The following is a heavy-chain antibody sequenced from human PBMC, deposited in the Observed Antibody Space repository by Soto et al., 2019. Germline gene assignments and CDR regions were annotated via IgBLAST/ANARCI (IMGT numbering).Heavy chain of an antibody. J-gene: IGHJ4*02. Sequence: TLSLTSTVSGGSFSSGSYYWSWIRQPPGKGLEWIGYIYYSGSTNYNPSLKSRVTISVDTSKNQFSLKLSSVTAADTAVYYCARELPRGGIDYWGQGTLVTVSS. CDR1: GGSFSSGSYY. V-gene: IGHV4-61*01. CDR3: ARELPRGGIDY. D-gene: IGHD2-15*01. CDR2: IYYSGST.